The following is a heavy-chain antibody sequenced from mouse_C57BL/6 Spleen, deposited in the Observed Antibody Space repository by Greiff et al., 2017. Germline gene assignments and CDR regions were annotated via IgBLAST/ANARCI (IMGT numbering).Heavy chain of an antibody. J-gene: IGHJ4*01. CDR1: GFTFSDYG. CDR3: ATTVVGEGAMDY. V-gene: IGHV5-15*01. D-gene: IGHD1-1*01. Sequence: EVHLVESGGGLVQPGGSLKLSCAASGFTFSDYGMAWVRQAPRKGPEWVAFISNLAYSIYYAATVTGRFTISRENAKNTLYLEMSSLRSEDTAMYYCATTVVGEGAMDYWGQGTSVTVSS. CDR2: ISNLAYSI.